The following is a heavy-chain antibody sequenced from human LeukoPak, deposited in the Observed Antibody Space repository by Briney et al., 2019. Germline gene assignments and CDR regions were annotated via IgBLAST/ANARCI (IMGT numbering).Heavy chain of an antibody. CDR1: GGSFSGYY. J-gene: IGHJ4*02. CDR3: ARDSGYSSSWYYYFDY. D-gene: IGHD6-13*01. Sequence: ETLSLTCAVYGGSFSGYYWSWIRQPPGKGLEWVSVIYSGGSTYYADSVKGRFTISRDNSKNTLYLQMNSLRAEDTAVYYCARDSGYSSSWYYYFDYWGQGTLVTVSS. V-gene: IGHV3-66*01. CDR2: IYSGGST.